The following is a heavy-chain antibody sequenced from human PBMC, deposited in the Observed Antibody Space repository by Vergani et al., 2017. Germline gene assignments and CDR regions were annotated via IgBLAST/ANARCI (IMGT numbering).Heavy chain of an antibody. D-gene: IGHD6-19*01. CDR1: GYSFTSYW. CDR3: AGQFSSGWPYYFDY. Sequence: EVQLVQSGAVVKKPGESLKISCKGSGYSFTSYWIAWLRPRPGKGLEWMGIIYPGDSDTRYSPSFQCQGTISADKSISTAYLQWSSLKASDTAMYYCAGQFSSGWPYYFDYWGQGTLVTVSS. J-gene: IGHJ4*02. CDR2: IYPGDSDT. V-gene: IGHV5-51*01.